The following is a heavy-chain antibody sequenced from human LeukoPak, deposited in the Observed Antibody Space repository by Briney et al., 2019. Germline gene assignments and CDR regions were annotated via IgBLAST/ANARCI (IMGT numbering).Heavy chain of an antibody. Sequence: ASVRVSRKASGYVFTGYYIHWVRQAPGQGLEWMGFINPNNGATNYAQKFQGRVTMTRHMSLTTAYLDLSALTSDDTAMYFCARDLAGYNYHWGRGTLVTVSS. CDR1: GYVFTGYY. V-gene: IGHV1-2*02. J-gene: IGHJ4*02. CDR3: ARDLAGYNYH. CDR2: INPNNGAT. D-gene: IGHD1-1*01.